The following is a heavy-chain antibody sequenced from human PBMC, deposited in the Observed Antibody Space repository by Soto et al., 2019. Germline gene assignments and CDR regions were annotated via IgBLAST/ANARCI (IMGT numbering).Heavy chain of an antibody. D-gene: IGHD2-8*02. J-gene: IGHJ3*02. CDR3: AHFPPSWSAFDI. Sequence: QITLKESGPTLVKPTQTLTLTCTFSGFSLSTSGVGVGWIRQPPGKALEWLALIYWNDDKRYSPSLTSRLTFTKDTSKNQVVLTMTNMDPVDKATYYCAHFPPSWSAFDIWGQGTMVTVSS. V-gene: IGHV2-5*01. CDR2: IYWNDDK. CDR1: GFSLSTSGVG.